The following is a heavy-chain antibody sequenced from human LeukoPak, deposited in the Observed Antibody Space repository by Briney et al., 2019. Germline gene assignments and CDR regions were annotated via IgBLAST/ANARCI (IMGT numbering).Heavy chain of an antibody. Sequence: GGSLRLSCAASGFTFSDYYMSWIRQAPGKGLEWASYISSSGSTIYYADSVKGRFTISRDNAKNSLYLQMNSLRAEDTAVYYCARGTTVTSYYFDYWGQGTLVTVSS. V-gene: IGHV3-11*01. CDR3: ARGTTVTSYYFDY. CDR2: ISSSGSTI. CDR1: GFTFSDYY. J-gene: IGHJ4*02. D-gene: IGHD4-17*01.